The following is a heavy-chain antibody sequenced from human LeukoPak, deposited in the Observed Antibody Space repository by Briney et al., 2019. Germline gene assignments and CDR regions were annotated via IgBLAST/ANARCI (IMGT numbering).Heavy chain of an antibody. J-gene: IGHJ4*02. CDR3: ARDRYCSGGSCYSHWAHYFDY. Sequence: GGSLRLSCAASGFTFSSYRMSWVRQAPGKGLEWVANIKQDGSEKYYVDSVKGRFTISRDNAKNSLYLQMNSLRAEDTAVYYCARDRYCSGGSCYSHWAHYFDYWGQGTLVTVSS. CDR1: GFTFSSYR. CDR2: IKQDGSEK. D-gene: IGHD2-15*01. V-gene: IGHV3-7*01.